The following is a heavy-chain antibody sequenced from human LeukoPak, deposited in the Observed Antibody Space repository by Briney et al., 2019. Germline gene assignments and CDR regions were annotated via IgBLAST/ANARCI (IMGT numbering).Heavy chain of an antibody. CDR3: VKNEGTSSLYYFDS. D-gene: IGHD3-22*01. V-gene: IGHV3-23*01. Sequence: GGSPRLSCAGSGFTFSNYGMTWVRQAPGKGLEWVGAISGNGVATHYADSVKGRFTLSRDNSKNTLYLQMDNLRVEDTALFYCVKNEGTSSLYYFDSWGQGTLVTVSS. CDR2: ISGNGVAT. CDR1: GFTFSNYG. J-gene: IGHJ4*02.